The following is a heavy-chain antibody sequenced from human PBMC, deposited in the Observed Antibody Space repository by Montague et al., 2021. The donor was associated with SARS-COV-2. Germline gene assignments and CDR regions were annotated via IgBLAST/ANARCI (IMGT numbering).Heavy chain of an antibody. CDR2: IYYSGST. J-gene: IGHJ6*02. V-gene: IGHV4-59*08. D-gene: IGHD3-3*01. Sequence: SETLSLTCTVSGGSISSYYWSWIRQPPGKGLEWIGYIYYSGSTNYNPSXXSRVPISVATSTTQFSLKLSLVTAADTAVYYCARLARGEYYGFWSGSHEDPHYYYGMDVWGQGTTVPVSS. CDR1: GGSISSYY. CDR3: ARLARGEYYGFWSGSHEDPHYYYGMDV.